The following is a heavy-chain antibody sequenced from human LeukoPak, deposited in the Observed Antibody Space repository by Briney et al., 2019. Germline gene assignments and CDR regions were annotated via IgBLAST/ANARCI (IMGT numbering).Heavy chain of an antibody. V-gene: IGHV1-18*01. CDR1: GYSENFYG. CDR2: ISAQHGQT. J-gene: IGHJ4*02. CDR3: AGSLGYCTSNVCYLKY. Sequence: ASVKVSCKTSGYSENFYGITWVRQVAGQGLERMGWISAQHGQTEYAPNSQDRVTMTTDTYTNTAYMELRSLRSDDTAVYYCAGSLGYCTSNVCYLKYWGQGTLVTVSS. D-gene: IGHD2-8*01.